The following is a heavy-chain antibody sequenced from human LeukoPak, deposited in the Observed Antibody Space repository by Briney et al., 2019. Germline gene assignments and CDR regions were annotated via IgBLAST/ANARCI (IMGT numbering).Heavy chain of an antibody. J-gene: IGHJ5*02. Sequence: ASVKVSCKASRYAYTGYYMHWVRQAPGQGLEWMGWINPNCGGTNYAQKVQGRVTMTRDTSVSTAYMELSRLRSDDTAVYYCARGSRAAAGPQASNWFDPWGQGTLVTVSS. D-gene: IGHD6-13*01. V-gene: IGHV1-2*02. CDR2: INPNCGGT. CDR1: RYAYTGYY. CDR3: ARGSRAAAGPQASNWFDP.